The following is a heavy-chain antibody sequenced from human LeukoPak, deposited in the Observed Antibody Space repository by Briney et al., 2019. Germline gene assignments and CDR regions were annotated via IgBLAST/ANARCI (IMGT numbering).Heavy chain of an antibody. J-gene: IGHJ4*02. D-gene: IGHD3-22*01. CDR3: AKDSRNYYDSSGYYSIFDY. CDR1: GYTFTGYY. CDR2: INPNTGDT. Sequence: GASVKVSCKASGYTFTGYYVHWVRQAPGQGLEWMGWINPNTGDTSYAQKFEGGVTVTSDTSISTAYMELSSLRSDDTAVYYCAKDSRNYYDSSGYYSIFDYWGQGTLVTVSS. V-gene: IGHV1-2*02.